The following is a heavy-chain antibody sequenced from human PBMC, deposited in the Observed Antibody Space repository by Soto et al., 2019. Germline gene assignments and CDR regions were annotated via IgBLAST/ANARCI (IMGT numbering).Heavy chain of an antibody. CDR2: IYWNDNE. CDR3: EHGSGWLFDY. J-gene: IGHJ4*02. V-gene: IGHV2-5*01. CDR1: GFSLRDYAVG. Sequence: QITLKESGPTLVKPTQTLTLTCTFSGFSLRDYAVGVGWIRQPPGKALEWLSFIYWNDNEYYIPSLRSRLTISKDTSTNQVVLTMTNMDPVDTATYYCEHGSGWLFDYWGQGTLVTVSS. D-gene: IGHD6-19*01.